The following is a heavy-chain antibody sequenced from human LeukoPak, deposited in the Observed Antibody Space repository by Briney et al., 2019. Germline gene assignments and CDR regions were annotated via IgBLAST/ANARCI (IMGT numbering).Heavy chain of an antibody. V-gene: IGHV3-64D*06. J-gene: IGHJ2*01. Sequence: GGSLRLSCSASGFTFTSYAMHWVRQAPGKGLEYVSAIGISGVSTYYEDSVKGRFTISRDNSKNTLYLQMSTLRAEDTAVYYCVKGQMDYWGRGNLVRVSS. CDR2: IGISGVST. CDR3: VKGQMDY. D-gene: IGHD3/OR15-3a*01. CDR1: GFTFTSYA.